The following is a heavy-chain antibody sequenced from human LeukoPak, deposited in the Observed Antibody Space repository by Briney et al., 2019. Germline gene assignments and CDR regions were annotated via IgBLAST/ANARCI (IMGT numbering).Heavy chain of an antibody. CDR2: IYYSGST. CDR1: GGSISSYY. Sequence: PSETLSLTCTVSGGSISSYYWSWIRQPPGKGLEWIGDIYYSGSTNYNPSLKSRVTISVDTSKNQFSLKLSSVTAADTAVYYCARLDMGWKYGGFGELSHTIDYWGQGTLVTVSS. CDR3: ARLDMGWKYGGFGELSHTIDY. J-gene: IGHJ4*02. V-gene: IGHV4-59*08. D-gene: IGHD3-10*01.